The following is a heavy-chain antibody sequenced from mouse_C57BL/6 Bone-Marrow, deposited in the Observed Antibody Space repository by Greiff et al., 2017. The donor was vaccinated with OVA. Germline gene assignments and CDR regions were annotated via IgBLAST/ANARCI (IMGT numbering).Heavy chain of an antibody. CDR3: TRWAFITTVVATDY. CDR1: GYTFTSYW. J-gene: IGHJ2*01. CDR2: IYPGNSDT. Sequence: VQLQQSGTVLARPGASVKMSCKTSGYTFTSYWMHWVKQRPGQGLEWIGAIYPGNSDTSYNQKFKGKAKLTAVTSASTAYMELSSLTNEDSAVYYCTRWAFITTVVATDYWGQGTTLTVSS. V-gene: IGHV1-5*01. D-gene: IGHD1-1*01.